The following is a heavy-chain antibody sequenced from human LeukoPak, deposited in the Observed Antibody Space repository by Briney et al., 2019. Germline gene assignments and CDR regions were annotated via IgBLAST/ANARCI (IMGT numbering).Heavy chain of an antibody. J-gene: IGHJ3*02. Sequence: GGSLRLSCAASGFTFDDYGMSWVRQAPGKGLEWVSGINWNGGSTGYADSVKGRFTISRDNAKNSLYLQMNSLRAEDTALYYCARGLHTMIVVGDDAFDIWGQGTMVTVSS. CDR3: ARGLHTMIVVGDDAFDI. CDR1: GFTFDDYG. D-gene: IGHD3-22*01. V-gene: IGHV3-20*04. CDR2: INWNGGST.